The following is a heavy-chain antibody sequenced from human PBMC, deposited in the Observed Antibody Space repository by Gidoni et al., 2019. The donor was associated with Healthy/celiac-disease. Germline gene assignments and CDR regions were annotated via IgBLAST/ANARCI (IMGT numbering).Heavy chain of an antibody. CDR3: AKKRFGGVIGYYYYGMDV. CDR1: GFTFSSYA. D-gene: IGHD3-16*02. CDR2: ISGSGGST. Sequence: EVQLLESGGGLVQPGGSLRLSCAASGFTFSSYAMSWVRQAPGKGLEWVSAISGSGGSTYYADSVKGRFTISRDNSKDTLYLQMNSLRAEDTAVYYCAKKRFGGVIGYYYYGMDVWGQGTTVTVSS. V-gene: IGHV3-23*01. J-gene: IGHJ6*02.